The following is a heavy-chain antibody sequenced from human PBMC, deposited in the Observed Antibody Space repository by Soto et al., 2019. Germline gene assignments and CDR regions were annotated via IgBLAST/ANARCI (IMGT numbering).Heavy chain of an antibody. CDR1: GFTFSSYA. V-gene: IGHV3-23*01. Sequence: PGGSLRLSCAASGFTFSSYAMSWVRQAPGKGLEWVSAISGSGGSTYYADSVKGRFTISRDNSKNTLYLQMNSLRAEDTAVYYCAKVPYYDILTGYGEYYFDYWGQGTLVTVSS. D-gene: IGHD3-9*01. J-gene: IGHJ4*02. CDR2: ISGSGGST. CDR3: AKVPYYDILTGYGEYYFDY.